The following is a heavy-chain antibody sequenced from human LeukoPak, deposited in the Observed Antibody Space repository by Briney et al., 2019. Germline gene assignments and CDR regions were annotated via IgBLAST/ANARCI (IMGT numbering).Heavy chain of an antibody. CDR3: ARAPDYYDSSGYYYNWFDP. CDR1: GYTFTGYY. D-gene: IGHD3-22*01. V-gene: IGHV1-2*02. Sequence: ASVKVSCKASGYTFTGYYMHWVRPAPGQGLAWMGWINPNSGGTNHAQKFQGRVTMTRDTSISTAYMELSRLRSDDTAVYYCARAPDYYDSSGYYYNWFDPWGQGTLVTVSS. J-gene: IGHJ5*02. CDR2: INPNSGGT.